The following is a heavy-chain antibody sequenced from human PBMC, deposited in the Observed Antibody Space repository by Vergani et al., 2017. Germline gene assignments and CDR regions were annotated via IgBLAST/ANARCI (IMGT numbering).Heavy chain of an antibody. Sequence: QVQLVQSGAEVKKPGSSVKVSCKASGGTFSSYAISWVRQAPGQGLEWLGRIIPILGIANYAQKFQGRVTITADKSTSTAYMELSSLRSEDKAGYYCARDRIVVVPAASYYYYYMDVWGKGTTVTVSS. CDR3: ARDRIVVVPAASYYYYYMDV. CDR2: IIPILGIA. V-gene: IGHV1-69*04. J-gene: IGHJ6*03. D-gene: IGHD2-2*01. CDR1: GGTFSSYA.